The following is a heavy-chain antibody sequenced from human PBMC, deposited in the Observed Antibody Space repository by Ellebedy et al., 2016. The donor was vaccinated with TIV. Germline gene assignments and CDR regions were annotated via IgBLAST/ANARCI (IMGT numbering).Heavy chain of an antibody. CDR2: IKQDGSEK. D-gene: IGHD3-22*01. J-gene: IGHJ4*02. Sequence: GGSLRLXXAASGFTFSSYWMSWVRQAPGKGLEWVANIKQDGSEKYYVDSVKGRFTISRDNAKNSLYLQMNSLRAEDTAVYYCARDRGSGYFDYWGQGTLVTVSS. CDR1: GFTFSSYW. CDR3: ARDRGSGYFDY. V-gene: IGHV3-7*01.